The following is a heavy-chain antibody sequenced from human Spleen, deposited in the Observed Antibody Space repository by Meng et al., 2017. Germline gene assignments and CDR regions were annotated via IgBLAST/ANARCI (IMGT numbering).Heavy chain of an antibody. Sequence: EVQLVESGGGLVKPGGSLRLSCAASGFTFSSYSMNWVRQAPGKGLEWVSSISSSSSYIYYADSVKGRFTISRDNAKNSLYLQMNSLRAEDTAVYYCARLRGYSYGLNPVPGPVVYWGQGTLVTVSS. D-gene: IGHD5-18*01. V-gene: IGHV3-21*01. CDR2: ISSSSSYI. J-gene: IGHJ4*02. CDR3: ARLRGYSYGLNPVPGPVVY. CDR1: GFTFSSYS.